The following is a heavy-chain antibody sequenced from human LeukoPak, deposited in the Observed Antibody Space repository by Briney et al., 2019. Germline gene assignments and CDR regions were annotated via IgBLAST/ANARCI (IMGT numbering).Heavy chain of an antibody. J-gene: IGHJ4*02. Sequence: PGRSLRLSCAASGFTFSIYGMHWVRQAPGKGLGWVAVIWYDGSNKYYADSVKGRFTISRDNSKNTLYLEMNSLRAEDTAVYYCARDRYYYDSSGYYYDYWGQGTLVTVSS. CDR3: ARDRYYYDSSGYYYDY. CDR2: IWYDGSNK. CDR1: GFTFSIYG. V-gene: IGHV3-33*01. D-gene: IGHD3-22*01.